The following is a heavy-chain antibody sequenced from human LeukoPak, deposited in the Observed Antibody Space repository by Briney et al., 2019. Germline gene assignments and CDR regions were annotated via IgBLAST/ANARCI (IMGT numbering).Heavy chain of an antibody. CDR2: ISSDGRST. D-gene: IGHD4-17*01. CDR3: STSQNGDPDHFDY. V-gene: IGHV3-74*01. Sequence: QPGGSLRLSCAASGFTFSNHWMHWVRQVPGEGLLWVSRISSDGRSTNYADSVKGRFTVSRDNAKNTLHLQMNSLRAEDTAMYYCSTSQNGDPDHFDYWGQGTLVTVSS. CDR1: GFTFSNHW. J-gene: IGHJ4*02.